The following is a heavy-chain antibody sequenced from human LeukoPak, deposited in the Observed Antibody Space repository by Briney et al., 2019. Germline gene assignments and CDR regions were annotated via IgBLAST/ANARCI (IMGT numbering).Heavy chain of an antibody. D-gene: IGHD3-3*01. CDR3: AREVTPFWSGYYQTYYYYYMDV. Sequence: ASVKVSCKASGYTFTSYGISWVRQAPGQGLEWMGWISAYNGNTNYAQKLQGRVTMTTDTSTSTAYMELRSLRSDDTAVYYCAREVTPFWSGYYQTYYYYYMDVWGKGTTVTVSS. CDR2: ISAYNGNT. J-gene: IGHJ6*03. V-gene: IGHV1-18*01. CDR1: GYTFTSYG.